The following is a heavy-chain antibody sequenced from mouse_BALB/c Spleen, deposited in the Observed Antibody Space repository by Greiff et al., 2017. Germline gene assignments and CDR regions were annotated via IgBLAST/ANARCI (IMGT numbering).Heavy chain of an antibody. CDR3: AREGGNSPYYYAMDY. D-gene: IGHD2-1*01. V-gene: IGHV5-15*02. CDR2: ISNLAYSI. Sequence: EVKVVESGGGLVQPGGSRKLSCAASGFTFSDYGMAWVRQAPGKGPEWVAFISNLAYSIYYADTVTGRFTISRENAKNTLYLEMSSLRSEDTAMYYCAREGGNSPYYYAMDYWGQGTSVTVSS. CDR1: GFTFSDYG. J-gene: IGHJ4*01.